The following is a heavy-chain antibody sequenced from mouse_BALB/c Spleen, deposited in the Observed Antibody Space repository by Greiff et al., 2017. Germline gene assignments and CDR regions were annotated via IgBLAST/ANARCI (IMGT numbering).Heavy chain of an antibody. V-gene: IGHV5-17*02. D-gene: IGHD4-1*01. CDR2: ISSGSSTI. Sequence: EVQLVESGGGLVQPGGSRKLSCAASGFTFSSFGMHWVRQAPEKGLEWVAYISSGSSTIYYADTVKGRFTISRDNPKNTLFLQMTSLRSEDTAMYYCARTGGYYAMDYWGQGTSVTVSS. J-gene: IGHJ4*01. CDR1: GFTFSSFG. CDR3: ARTGGYYAMDY.